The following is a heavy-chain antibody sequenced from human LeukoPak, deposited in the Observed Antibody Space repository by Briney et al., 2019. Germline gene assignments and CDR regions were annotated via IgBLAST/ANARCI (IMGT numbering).Heavy chain of an antibody. V-gene: IGHV4-34*01. CDR3: ARVDY. CDR2: INHSGSI. Sequence: ETLSLTCAVFGGSFSGYYWSWIRQPPGKGLEWIGEINHSGSINYNSSLKSRVTISVDTSKNQFSLKLSSVTAADTAVYYCARVDYWGQGTLVTVSS. J-gene: IGHJ4*02. CDR1: GGSFSGYY.